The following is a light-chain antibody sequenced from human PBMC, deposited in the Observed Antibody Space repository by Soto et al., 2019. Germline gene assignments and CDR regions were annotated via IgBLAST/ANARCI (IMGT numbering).Light chain of an antibody. Sequence: DIHMTQSPSSVSASVGYIFTITCRASQDIQKWLAWYQKKPGKAPKLLIYDASNLESGVPSRLRGSGYGTDLTITISSMKNEDFETYYCQQANSFTFTFGHGTGLEIK. V-gene: IGKV1-12*02. CDR2: DAS. CDR3: QQANSFTFT. CDR1: QDIQKW. J-gene: IGKJ5*01.